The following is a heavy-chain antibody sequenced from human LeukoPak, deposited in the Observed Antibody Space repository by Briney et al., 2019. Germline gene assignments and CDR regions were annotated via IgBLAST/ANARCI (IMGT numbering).Heavy chain of an antibody. CDR1: GGSISSGDYY. CDR2: IYYSGST. CDR3: ARGHYYDSSAQLDY. Sequence: SETLSLTCTVSGGSISSGDYYWSWIRQPPGKGLEWIGYIYYSGSTYYNPSLKSRVTISVDTSKNQFSLKLSSVTAADTAVYYCARGHYYDSSAQLDYWGQGTLVTVSS. J-gene: IGHJ4*02. D-gene: IGHD3-22*01. V-gene: IGHV4-30-4*01.